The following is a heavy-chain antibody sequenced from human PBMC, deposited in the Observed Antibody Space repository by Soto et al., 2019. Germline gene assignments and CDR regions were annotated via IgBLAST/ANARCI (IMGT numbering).Heavy chain of an antibody. CDR3: AREPDCYDSSGNLFDY. J-gene: IGHJ4*02. Sequence: GFSVQVSRKASGCTFSNYALNWLRQDPAQGLEWMRGIIPNCGTANYAQKFKGRVTISADEPTSTANMELSSLRSEDTAVYYCAREPDCYDSSGNLFDYWGQGTLVTVSS. V-gene: IGHV1-69*13. D-gene: IGHD3-22*01. CDR1: GCTFSNYA. CDR2: IIPNCGTA.